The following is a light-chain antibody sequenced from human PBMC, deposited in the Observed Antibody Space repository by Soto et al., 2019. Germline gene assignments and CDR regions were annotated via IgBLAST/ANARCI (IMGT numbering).Light chain of an antibody. Sequence: DIVMTQSPDSLAVSLGERAINHCKSSQSVLDRSNNKNYLTWYQQKPGQPPKPLIYWASTREFGVPDRFSGSGSGTDFTLTISSLQAEDVALYYCQQYYAIPRTFGQGTNVEIK. J-gene: IGKJ1*01. CDR3: QQYYAIPRT. CDR2: WAS. CDR1: QSVLDRSNNKNY. V-gene: IGKV4-1*01.